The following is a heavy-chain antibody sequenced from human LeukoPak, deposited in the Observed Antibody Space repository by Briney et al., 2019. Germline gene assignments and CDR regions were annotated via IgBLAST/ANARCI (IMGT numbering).Heavy chain of an antibody. CDR2: ISDTGST. Sequence: KPSETLSLTCTVSGGSVSSGNYYWSWLRQPPGKGLEWIGYISDTGSTNYYPSLKSRVTISVDTSKNQFTLKLSSVTAADTAVYYCARRRQWLDCWGQGTLVTVSS. D-gene: IGHD6-19*01. CDR3: ARRRQWLDC. V-gene: IGHV4-61*01. CDR1: GGSVSSGNYY. J-gene: IGHJ4*02.